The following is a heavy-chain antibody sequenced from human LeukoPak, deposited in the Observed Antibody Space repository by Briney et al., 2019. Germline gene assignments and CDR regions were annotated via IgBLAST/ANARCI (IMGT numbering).Heavy chain of an antibody. CDR2: ISGSGGST. J-gene: IGHJ4*02. CDR3: AKDLYNSILYRLGD. CDR1: GFTFSSYA. V-gene: IGHV3-23*01. Sequence: GGSLRLSCAASGFTFSSYAMSWVRQAPGKGLEWVSGISGSGGSTYYADSVKGRFTISRDNSKNTLYLQVNSLRAEDTAIYHCAKDLYNSILYRLGDWGQGTLVTVSS. D-gene: IGHD3-10*01.